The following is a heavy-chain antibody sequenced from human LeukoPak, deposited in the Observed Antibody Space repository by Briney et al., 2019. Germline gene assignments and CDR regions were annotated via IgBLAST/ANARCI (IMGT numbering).Heavy chain of an antibody. J-gene: IGHJ4*02. CDR3: ARLDGDSLFDY. V-gene: IGHV4-39*01. Sequence: PSETLSLTCTVSGGSISSSTYYWGWIRQPPGKGLEWIGSIYYSGSTYYNPSLKSRVTISVDTSKNQFSLKLSSVTAADMAVYYCARLDGDSLFDYWGQGTLVTVSS. D-gene: IGHD4-17*01. CDR1: GGSISSSTYY. CDR2: IYYSGST.